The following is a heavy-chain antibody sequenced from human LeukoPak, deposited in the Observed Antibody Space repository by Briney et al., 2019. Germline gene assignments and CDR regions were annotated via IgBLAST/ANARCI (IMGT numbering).Heavy chain of an antibody. Sequence: GESLKFSCKGSGYSFASYWISRVRPMPGTLLQWLGRIGLTDSDTHYSPSFQSHVTTSADKSISTAYLQWSSLKASDTAMYYCASERYCSSTSCYFDYWGEGTLVTVSS. CDR2: IGLTDSDT. V-gene: IGHV5-10-1*01. CDR3: ASERYCSSTSCYFDY. J-gene: IGHJ4*02. CDR1: GYSFASYW. D-gene: IGHD2-2*01.